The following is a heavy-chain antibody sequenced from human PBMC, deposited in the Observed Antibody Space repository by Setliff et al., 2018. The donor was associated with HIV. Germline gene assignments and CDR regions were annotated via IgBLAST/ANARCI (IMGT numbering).Heavy chain of an antibody. CDR1: GDSIRSQF. CDR2: TETTGTV. V-gene: IGHV4-4*08. J-gene: IGHJ5*02. CDR3: ARVPSAGVGGRPGLYHWFDP. D-gene: IGHD1-26*01. Sequence: KPSETLSLTCNLSGDSIRSQFWTWIRQTPGKGLEWIASTETTGTVNYSPSLKSRVAISLDPSRSQFSLTLRSVTAADTAVYYCARVPSAGVGGRPGLYHWFDPWGQGTLVTVSS.